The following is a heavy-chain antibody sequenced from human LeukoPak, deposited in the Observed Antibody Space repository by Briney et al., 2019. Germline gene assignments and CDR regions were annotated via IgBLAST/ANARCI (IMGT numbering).Heavy chain of an antibody. J-gene: IGHJ3*02. CDR1: GYSISSGYY. CDR3: AREVICGSYFGRLCRAFDI. CDR2: IYYSGST. V-gene: IGHV4-61*01. D-gene: IGHD1-26*01. Sequence: SETLSLTCTVSGYSISSGYYWGWIRQPPGKGLEWIGYIYYSGSTNYNPSLKSRVTISVDTSKNQFSLKLSSVTAADTAVYYCAREVICGSYFGRLCRAFDIWGQGTMVTVSS.